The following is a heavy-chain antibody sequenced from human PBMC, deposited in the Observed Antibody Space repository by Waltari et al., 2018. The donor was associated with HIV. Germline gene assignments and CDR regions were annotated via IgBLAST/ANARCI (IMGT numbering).Heavy chain of an antibody. J-gene: IGHJ6*02. CDR2: ISSSSSYI. V-gene: IGHV3-21*01. CDR3: ARDRLPPYYDILTGYSGTYYYYGMDV. D-gene: IGHD3-9*01. Sequence: EVQLVESGGGLVKPGGSLRLSCAASGFTFSSYSMNWVRQAPGKGLEWVSSISSSSSYIYYADSVKGRFTISRDNAKNSLYLQMNSLRAEDTAVYYCARDRLPPYYDILTGYSGTYYYYGMDVWGQGTTVTVSS. CDR1: GFTFSSYS.